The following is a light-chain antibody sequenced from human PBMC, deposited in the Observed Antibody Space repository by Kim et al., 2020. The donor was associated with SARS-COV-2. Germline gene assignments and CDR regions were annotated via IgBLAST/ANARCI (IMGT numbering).Light chain of an antibody. CDR2: AAS. Sequence: AFIENRVTITCRASQDIANSLAWYQQKPGKVPQVLIYAASTLQSGVPSRFSGSGSGTEFTLTIDSLQTEDVATYYCQKYNSAPWTFGPGTKVDIK. J-gene: IGKJ1*01. CDR1: QDIANS. CDR3: QKYNSAPWT. V-gene: IGKV1-27*01.